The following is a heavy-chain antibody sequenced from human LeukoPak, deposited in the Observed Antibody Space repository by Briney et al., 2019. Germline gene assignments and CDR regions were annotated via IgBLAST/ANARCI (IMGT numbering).Heavy chain of an antibody. Sequence: GASVKVSCKASRGTFSSYTISWVRQAPGQGLEWMGRIIPILGIANYAQKFQGRVTITADKSTSTAYMELSSLRSEDTAVYYCARDLRGYSGLRFDYWGQGTLVTVSS. V-gene: IGHV1-69*04. CDR3: ARDLRGYSGLRFDY. D-gene: IGHD5-12*01. J-gene: IGHJ4*02. CDR2: IIPILGIA. CDR1: RGTFSSYT.